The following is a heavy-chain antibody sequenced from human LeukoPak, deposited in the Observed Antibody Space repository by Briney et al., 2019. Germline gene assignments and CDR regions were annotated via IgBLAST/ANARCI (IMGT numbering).Heavy chain of an antibody. CDR3: AKVVAPGTAALDF. V-gene: IGHV3-64D*06. J-gene: IGHJ3*01. D-gene: IGHD6-13*01. CDR2: ISNNGAST. Sequence: GGSLRLSCAASGFTFSSYAMNWVRQAPGKGLEYVSSISNNGASTFYADSVKGRFTTSRDNSKNMLYLQMSSLRAEDTAVYYCAKVVAPGTAALDFWGQGAMVTVSS. CDR1: GFTFSSYA.